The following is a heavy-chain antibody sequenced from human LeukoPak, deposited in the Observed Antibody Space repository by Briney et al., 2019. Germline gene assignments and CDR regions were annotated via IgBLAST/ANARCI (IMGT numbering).Heavy chain of an antibody. CDR2: INHSGST. D-gene: IGHD1-26*01. Sequence: SETLSLTCGVYGGSFSGYYWSWIRQPPGKGLEWIGEINHSGSTNYNPSLKSRVTISVDTSKNQFSLKLSSVTAADTAVYYCARGHSGSQPNDYWGQGTLVTVSS. J-gene: IGHJ4*02. CDR1: GGSFSGYY. V-gene: IGHV4-34*01. CDR3: ARGHSGSQPNDY.